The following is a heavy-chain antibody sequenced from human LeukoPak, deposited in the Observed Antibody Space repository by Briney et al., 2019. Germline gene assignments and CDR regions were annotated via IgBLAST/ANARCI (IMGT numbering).Heavy chain of an antibody. CDR1: GFTFSGSA. CDR2: IRSKANSHAT. CDR3: TTSQAGDGYNSYYFDY. Sequence: PGGSLKLSCAASGFTFSGSAMHWVRQASGKGLEWVGRIRSKANSHATAYAASVKGRFTISRDDSKNTAYLQMNSLKTEDTAVYYCTTSQAGDGYNSYYFDYWGQGTLVTVSS. D-gene: IGHD5-24*01. J-gene: IGHJ4*02. V-gene: IGHV3-73*01.